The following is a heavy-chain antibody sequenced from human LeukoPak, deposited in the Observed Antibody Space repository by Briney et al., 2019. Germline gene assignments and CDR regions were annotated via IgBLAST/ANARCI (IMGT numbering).Heavy chain of an antibody. CDR1: GGSIRSSTYY. V-gene: IGHV4-39*01. CDR2: IYYSGST. D-gene: IGHD3-22*01. Sequence: SETLSLTCTVSGGSIRSSTYYWGWIRQPPGKGLEWIGSIYYSGSTYYNPSLKSRVTISVDTSKNQFSLKLSSVTAADTAVYYCARHGYYDSSGYSDYWGQGTLVTVSS. CDR3: ARHGYYDSSGYSDY. J-gene: IGHJ4*02.